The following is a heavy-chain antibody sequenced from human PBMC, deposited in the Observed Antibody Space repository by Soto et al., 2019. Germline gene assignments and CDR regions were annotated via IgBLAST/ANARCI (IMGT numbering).Heavy chain of an antibody. CDR1: GGSFSGYY. CDR3: ARVVPAAIYPLYYYYGMDV. CDR2: INHSGST. D-gene: IGHD2-2*01. Sequence: QVQLQQWGAGLLKPSETLSLTCAVYGGSFSGYYWSWIRQPPGKGLEWIGEINHSGSTNYNPSLKSRVTLSVDTSKNQFSLKLSSVTAADTAVYYCARVVPAAIYPLYYYYGMDVWGQGTTVTVSS. J-gene: IGHJ6*02. V-gene: IGHV4-34*01.